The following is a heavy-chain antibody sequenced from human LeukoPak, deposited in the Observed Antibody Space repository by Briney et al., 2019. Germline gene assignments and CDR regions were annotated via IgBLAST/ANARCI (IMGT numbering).Heavy chain of an antibody. D-gene: IGHD3-3*01. CDR2: ISYDGSNK. CDR3: ASEIIFGSFDY. CDR1: AFTFSSYG. V-gene: IGHV3-30*19. J-gene: IGHJ4*02. Sequence: PGGSLRLSCAASAFTFSSYGMHWVRQAPGKGLEWVAVISYDGSNKYYADSVKGRFTISRDNSKNTLYLQMNSLRAEDTAVYYCASEIIFGSFDYWGQGTLVTVSS.